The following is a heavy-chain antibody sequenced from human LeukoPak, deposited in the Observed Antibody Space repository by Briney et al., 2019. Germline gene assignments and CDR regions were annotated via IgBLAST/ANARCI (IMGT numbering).Heavy chain of an antibody. CDR3: ARGPPGRFLEWLWTYYMDV. V-gene: IGHV3-53*01. CDR2: IYSGGST. J-gene: IGHJ6*03. Sequence: SGGSLRLSCAASGFTVSSNYMSWVRQAPGKGLEWVSVIYSGGSTYYAESVKGRFTISRDNSKNTLYLQMNSLRAEDTAVYYCARGPPGRFLEWLWTYYMDVWGKGTTVTVSS. D-gene: IGHD3-3*01. CDR1: GFTVSSNY.